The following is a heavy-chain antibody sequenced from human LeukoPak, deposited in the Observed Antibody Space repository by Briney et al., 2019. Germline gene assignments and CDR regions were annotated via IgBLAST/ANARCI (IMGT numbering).Heavy chain of an antibody. CDR1: GLTFDDYA. CDR2: INWSGSTI. Sequence: GGSLRLSCAASGLTFDDYAMHWVRQAPGKGLGWVSGINWSGSTITYADSVKGRFTISRDSAKKSLHLQMDSLRAEDSALYYCIKGGEIMTDFFDYWGQGTLVTVSS. J-gene: IGHJ4*02. D-gene: IGHD3-16*01. V-gene: IGHV3-9*01. CDR3: IKGGEIMTDFFDY.